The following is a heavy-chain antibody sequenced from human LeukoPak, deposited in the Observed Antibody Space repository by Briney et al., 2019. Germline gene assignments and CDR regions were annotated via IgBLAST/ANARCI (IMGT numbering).Heavy chain of an antibody. CDR1: GGSLRSYY. CDR2: INYSGNT. J-gene: IGHJ4*02. D-gene: IGHD2-2*01. V-gene: IGHV4-59*04. Sequence: SETLSLTCTVSGGSLRSYYWSWIRQPPGKGLEWIGTINYSGNTYYNTSLKSRVTMSVDTSKNQFSLKLRSVTAADTAVYYCARLGHQLEHYFDSWGQGTLVTVSS. CDR3: ARLGHQLEHYFDS.